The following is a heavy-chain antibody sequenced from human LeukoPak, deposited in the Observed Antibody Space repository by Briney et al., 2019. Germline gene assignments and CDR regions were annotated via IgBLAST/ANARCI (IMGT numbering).Heavy chain of an antibody. CDR2: IYYSGST. V-gene: IGHV4-39*01. CDR1: GGSISSSSYY. J-gene: IGHJ5*02. D-gene: IGHD6-19*01. CDR3: ARRSYSSGWFEWFDP. Sequence: PSETLSLTCTVSGGSISSSSYYWGWIRQPPGKGLEWIVCIYYSGSTYYNPSLKSRVTIYVYTSKNQFSLKLSSVTAADTAVYYCARRSYSSGWFEWFDPWGQGTLVTVSS.